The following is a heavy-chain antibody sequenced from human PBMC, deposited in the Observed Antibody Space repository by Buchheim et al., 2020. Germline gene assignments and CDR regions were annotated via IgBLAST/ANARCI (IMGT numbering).Heavy chain of an antibody. D-gene: IGHD6-19*01. V-gene: IGHV3-7*01. Sequence: EVQLVESGGGLVQPGGSLRLSCAASGFIFSNYWMNWVRQAPGKGLQWVANIKPDGSDKYYVDPVKGRFTVSRDNAKNSVYLQMNSLRAEDTAVYYCARDFGGVAVAGKALDYWGQGTL. CDR2: IKPDGSDK. J-gene: IGHJ4*02. CDR1: GFIFSNYW. CDR3: ARDFGGVAVAGKALDY.